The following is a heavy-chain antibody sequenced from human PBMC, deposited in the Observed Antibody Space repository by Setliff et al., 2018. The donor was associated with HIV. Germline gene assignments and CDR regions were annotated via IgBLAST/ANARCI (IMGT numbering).Heavy chain of an antibody. CDR2: IKQDGSEK. CDR3: ARADAIGIYYYYYMDV. CDR1: GFTFSSYW. D-gene: IGHD1-20*01. V-gene: IGHV3-7*01. J-gene: IGHJ6*03. Sequence: PGESLKISCAASGFTFSSYWMSWVRQAPGKGLEWVANIKQDGSEKYYVDSVKGRFTISRDNAKNSLYLQMNSLRAEDTAVYYCARADAIGIYYYYYMDVWGKGTTVTVSS.